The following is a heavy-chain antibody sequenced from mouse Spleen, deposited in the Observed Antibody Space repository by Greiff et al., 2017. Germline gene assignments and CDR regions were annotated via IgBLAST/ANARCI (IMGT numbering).Heavy chain of an antibody. V-gene: IGHV5-9-3*01. Sequence: EVHLVESGGGLVKPGGSLKLSCAASGFTFSSYAMSWVRQTPEKRLEWVATISSGGSYTYYPDSVKGRFTISRDNAKNTLYLQMSSLRSEDTAMYYCARHYYGSSSHYYAMDYWGQGTSVTVSS. D-gene: IGHD1-1*01. J-gene: IGHJ4*01. CDR3: ARHYYGSSSHYYAMDY. CDR1: GFTFSSYA. CDR2: ISSGGSYT.